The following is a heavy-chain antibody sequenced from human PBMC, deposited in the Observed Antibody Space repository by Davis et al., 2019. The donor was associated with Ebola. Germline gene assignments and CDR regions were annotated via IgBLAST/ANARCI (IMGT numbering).Heavy chain of an antibody. CDR1: GCPISSYY. Sequence: SETLSLTCTAPGCPISSYYWSWIPQPPGKGLEWTGHIYYSGSTNYNPSLKSRVTISVDTSKNQFSLKLSSVTAADTAVYSCARAGDGYNLGYYFDYWGQGTLVTVSS. J-gene: IGHJ4*02. CDR2: IYYSGST. D-gene: IGHD5-24*01. CDR3: ARAGDGYNLGYYFDY. V-gene: IGHV4-59*01.